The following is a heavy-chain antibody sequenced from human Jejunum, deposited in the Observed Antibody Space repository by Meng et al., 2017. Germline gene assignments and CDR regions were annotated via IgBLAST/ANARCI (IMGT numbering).Heavy chain of an antibody. V-gene: IGHV3-23*01. CDR3: AKAGDGGWELDYFDS. CDR2: IAGDGGKT. Sequence: ESLKISCAASGFVFTTYAMTWVRQAPGKGLEWVSSIAGDGGKTYFADSVKGRFTISRDSSSNTLSLQMSSLRAEDSAIYYCAKAGDGGWELDYFDSWGQGTLVTVSS. CDR1: GFVFTTYA. J-gene: IGHJ4*02. D-gene: IGHD4-23*01.